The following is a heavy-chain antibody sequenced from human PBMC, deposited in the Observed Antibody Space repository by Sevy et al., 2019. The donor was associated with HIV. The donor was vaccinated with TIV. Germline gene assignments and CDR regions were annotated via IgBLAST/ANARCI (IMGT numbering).Heavy chain of an antibody. CDR3: VRRGVDAYNVYFDL. V-gene: IGHV3-21*05. Sequence: GGSLRLSCTASGFTFSAYSMNWVRQAPGKSLEWLSYISTGTDHIYYADSAKGRFTISRDDAKKSVYLEMKSLRDQDTALYYCVRRGVDAYNVYFDLWGQGTLVTVSS. J-gene: IGHJ4*02. CDR1: GFTFSAYS. D-gene: IGHD3-10*01. CDR2: ISTGTDHI.